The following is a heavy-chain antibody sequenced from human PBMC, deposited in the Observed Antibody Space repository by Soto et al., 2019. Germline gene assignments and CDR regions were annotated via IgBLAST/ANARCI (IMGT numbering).Heavy chain of an antibody. D-gene: IGHD6-13*01. V-gene: IGHV4-39*01. Sequence: SETLSLTCTASGGSISSSSYYWGWIRQPPGKGLEWIGSIYYSGSTYYNPSLKSRVTISVDTSKNQFSLKLSSVTAADTAVYYCARHRQQLVPYYYYGMDVWGQGTTVTVSS. J-gene: IGHJ6*02. CDR2: IYYSGST. CDR3: ARHRQQLVPYYYYGMDV. CDR1: GGSISSSSYY.